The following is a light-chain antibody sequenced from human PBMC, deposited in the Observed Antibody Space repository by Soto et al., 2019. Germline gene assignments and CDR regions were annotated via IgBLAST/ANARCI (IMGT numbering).Light chain of an antibody. Sequence: SYELTQPPSVSVAPGQTARIPCGGNNIGSKGVHWYQQSQGLAPVLVVYDDRDRPSGIPERFSGSNYGNTATLTISRVEAGDEADYYCQVWDSSSDHVVFGGGTKLTVL. J-gene: IGLJ2*01. CDR1: NIGSKG. V-gene: IGLV3-21*02. CDR3: QVWDSSSDHVV. CDR2: DDR.